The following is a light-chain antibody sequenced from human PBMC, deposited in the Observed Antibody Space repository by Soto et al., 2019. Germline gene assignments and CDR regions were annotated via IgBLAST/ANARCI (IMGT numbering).Light chain of an antibody. CDR3: RSSTSTSSFV. Sequence: QSALTQPASMSGSPGQSITISCTGTSSDIGTYNYLSWYQQHPGKAPRLVISDVSNRPSGVSNRFSGSKSGNTASLTITGLQSADEDDDYYRSSTSTSSFVFGSGTKLTVL. V-gene: IGLV2-14*03. CDR1: SSDIGTYNY. J-gene: IGLJ1*01. CDR2: DVS.